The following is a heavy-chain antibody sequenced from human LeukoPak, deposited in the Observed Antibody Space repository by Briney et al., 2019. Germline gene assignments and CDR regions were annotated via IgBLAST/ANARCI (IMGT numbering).Heavy chain of an antibody. CDR2: ISSSSSYI. D-gene: IGHD5-12*01. CDR1: GFTFSSYS. Sequence: GGSLRLSCAASGFTFSSYSMNWVRQAPGKGLEWVSSISSSSSYIYYADSVKGRFTISRDNAKNSLYLKMNSLRAEDTAVYYCARAAGDIVATRYYFDYWGQGTLVTVSS. J-gene: IGHJ4*02. V-gene: IGHV3-21*01. CDR3: ARAAGDIVATRYYFDY.